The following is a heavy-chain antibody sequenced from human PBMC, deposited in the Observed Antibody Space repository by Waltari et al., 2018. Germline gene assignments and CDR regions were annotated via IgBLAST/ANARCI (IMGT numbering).Heavy chain of an antibody. D-gene: IGHD5-18*01. CDR2: IKWNSGTI. CDR1: GFIFADYG. Sequence: VHLVESGGGLVRPGRSLRLSCAASGFIFADYGMDWVRQAPGRGLDWVAGIKWNSGTIHYADSVKGRFTISRDNAENSLYLQMNSLTTEDTAVYYCTKDMDGATAMAPRLDFWGQGTLVTVSS. J-gene: IGHJ4*02. CDR3: TKDMDGATAMAPRLDF. V-gene: IGHV3-9*01.